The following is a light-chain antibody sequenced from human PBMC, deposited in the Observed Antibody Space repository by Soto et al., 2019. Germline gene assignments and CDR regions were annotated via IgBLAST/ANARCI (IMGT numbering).Light chain of an antibody. CDR3: CSYAGNSRV. V-gene: IGLV2-11*01. CDR2: DVS. Sequence: QSVLTQPRSVSGSPGQSVTLSCTGTSSDVGGYDYVSWYQQHPDKAPKLTIYDVSRRPSGVPDRFSGSKSDNTASLTISGLQAEDDADYYCCSYAGNSRVFGTGTKLTVL. CDR1: SSDVGGYDY. J-gene: IGLJ1*01.